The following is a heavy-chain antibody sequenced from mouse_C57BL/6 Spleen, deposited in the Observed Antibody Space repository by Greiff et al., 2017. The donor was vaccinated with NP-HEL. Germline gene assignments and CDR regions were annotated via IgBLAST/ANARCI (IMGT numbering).Heavy chain of an antibody. D-gene: IGHD1-3*01. CDR2: IDPANGNT. Sequence: EVQLQQSGAELVKPGASVKLSCTASGFNIKDTYMHWVKQRPEQGLEWIGRIDPANGNTKYDPKLQGKATITADTTSNTAHLQLNSLTSEDTAVYYCARIKAWSQGTTLTVSS. CDR3: ARIKA. V-gene: IGHV14-3*02. J-gene: IGHJ2*01. CDR1: GFNIKDTY.